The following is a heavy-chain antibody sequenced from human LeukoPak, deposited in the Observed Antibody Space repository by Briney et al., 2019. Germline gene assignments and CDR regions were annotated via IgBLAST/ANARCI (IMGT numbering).Heavy chain of an antibody. CDR3: AKDTGTFNLGHH. V-gene: IGHV1-2*02. J-gene: IGHJ5*02. CDR2: INPNSGT. Sequence: ASVKVSSKASGYTFTGYYMYWVRQAPGQGLEWMGWINPNSGTHYAQKFQGRVTMTRDTSISTAYMELTSLRSDDTAVYYCAKDTGTFNLGHHWGQGTQVSVSS. D-gene: IGHD5-18*01. CDR1: GYTFTGYY.